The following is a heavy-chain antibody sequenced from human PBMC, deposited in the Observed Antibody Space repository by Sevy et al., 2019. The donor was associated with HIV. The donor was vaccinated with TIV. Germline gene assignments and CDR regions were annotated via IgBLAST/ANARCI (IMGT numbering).Heavy chain of an antibody. CDR1: GYTFTSYY. Sequence: ASVKVSCKASGYTFTSYYMHWVRQAPGQGLEWMGIINPSGGSTSYAQKFQGRVTMTRDTSTGTVYMELSSLRSEDTAVYYCARNSDYGDSPPAIDYWGQGTLVTVSS. CDR3: ARNSDYGDSPPAIDY. J-gene: IGHJ4*02. CDR2: INPSGGST. D-gene: IGHD4-17*01. V-gene: IGHV1-46*01.